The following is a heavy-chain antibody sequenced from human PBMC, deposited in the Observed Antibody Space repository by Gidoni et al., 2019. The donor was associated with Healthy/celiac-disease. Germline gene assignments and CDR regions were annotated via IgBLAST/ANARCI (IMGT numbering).Heavy chain of an antibody. J-gene: IGHJ4*02. Sequence: QLQLQESGPGLVKPSETLSLTCTVSGGSIRSSSSYWGWIRQPPGKGLEWIGSIYYSGSTYYNPSLKSRVTISVDTSKNQFSLKLSSVTAADTAVYYCARSVVVAAIGSFDYWGQGTLVTVSS. CDR3: ARSVVVAAIGSFDY. CDR1: GGSIRSSSSY. D-gene: IGHD2-15*01. V-gene: IGHV4-39*07. CDR2: IYYSGST.